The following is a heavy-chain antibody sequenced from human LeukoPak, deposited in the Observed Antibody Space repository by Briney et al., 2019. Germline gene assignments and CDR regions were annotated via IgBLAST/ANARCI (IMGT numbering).Heavy chain of an antibody. CDR3: ARQGRVEYNWFDP. J-gene: IGHJ5*02. Sequence: SETLSLTCAASGYSISSGYYWGWIRQPPGKRMEWIGSIYHSGSTYYNPSLKSRVTISVDTSKNQFSLKLSSVTAADTAVYYCARQGRVEYNWFDPWGQGTLVTVSS. V-gene: IGHV4-38-2*01. CDR1: GYSISSGYY. CDR2: IYHSGST. D-gene: IGHD5-24*01.